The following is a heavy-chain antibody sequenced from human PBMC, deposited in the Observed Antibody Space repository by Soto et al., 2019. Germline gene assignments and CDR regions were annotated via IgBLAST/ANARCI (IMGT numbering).Heavy chain of an antibody. Sequence: PGGSLRLSCAASGFSFSLYAMSWVRQAPGKGLEWVSSLSNTGDSTYYEDSVKGRFTIFRDNSKNTLFLQVSSLRAEDTAIYYCARDADSSQNWDAFDIWGQETVVKVSS. V-gene: IGHV3-23*01. CDR2: LSNTGDST. D-gene: IGHD3-22*01. CDR3: ARDADSSQNWDAFDI. J-gene: IGHJ3*02. CDR1: GFSFSLYA.